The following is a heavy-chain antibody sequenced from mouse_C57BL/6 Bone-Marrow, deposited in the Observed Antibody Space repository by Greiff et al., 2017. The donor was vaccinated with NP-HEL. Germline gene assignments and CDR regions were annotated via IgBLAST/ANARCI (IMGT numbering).Heavy chain of an antibody. D-gene: IGHD3-3*01. CDR1: GFNIKDYY. CDR3: ARELGGYCDV. CDR2: IDPEDGEP. Sequence: VQLQQSGAELVKPGASVKLSCTASGFNIKDYYMPWVKQRTEQGLAWIGRIDPEDGEPKYAPKFKCKATITADTSSNTTYLQLSSLTSEDTAVDYCARELGGYCDVWGTGTTVTVSS. J-gene: IGHJ1*03. V-gene: IGHV14-2*01.